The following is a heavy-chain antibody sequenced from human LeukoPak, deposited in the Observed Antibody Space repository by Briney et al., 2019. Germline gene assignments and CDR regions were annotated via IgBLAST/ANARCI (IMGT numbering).Heavy chain of an antibody. CDR1: GGSISSGDYY. J-gene: IGHJ4*02. Sequence: SQTLSLTCTVSGGSISSGDYYWSWIRQPPGKGLEWIGYIYYSGSTYYNSSLKSRVTISVDTSKNQFSLMLSSVTAADTAVYYCARVAAGGSYEGFDYWGQGTLVTVSS. D-gene: IGHD1-26*01. V-gene: IGHV4-30-4*01. CDR2: IYYSGST. CDR3: ARVAAGGSYEGFDY.